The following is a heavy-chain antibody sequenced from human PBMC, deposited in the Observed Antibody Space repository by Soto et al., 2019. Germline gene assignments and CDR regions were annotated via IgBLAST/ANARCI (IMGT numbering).Heavy chain of an antibody. V-gene: IGHV3-23*01. Sequence: PRGSLRLSCAASGFSFGSYVMTWVRQAPGKGLEWVSSISGSGAVTNYGDSVKGRFTVSRDMSRDTQYLQMNSLRVEDTATYYCGRLMGRGQIDYWGQGTQVTVSS. CDR3: GRLMGRGQIDY. D-gene: IGHD3-10*01. CDR2: ISGSGAVT. CDR1: GFSFGSYV. J-gene: IGHJ4*02.